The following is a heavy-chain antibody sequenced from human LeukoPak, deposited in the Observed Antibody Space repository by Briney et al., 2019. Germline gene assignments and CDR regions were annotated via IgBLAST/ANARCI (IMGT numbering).Heavy chain of an antibody. J-gene: IGHJ4*02. V-gene: IGHV4-34*01. CDR2: INHSGST. CDR1: GGSFSGYY. Sequence: SETLSLTCAVYGGSFSGYYWSWIRQPPGKGLEWIGEINHSGSTNYNPSLKSRVTISVDTSKNQFSLKLSSVTAADTAVYYCARDWYYDILTGAFDYWGQGTLVTVSS. D-gene: IGHD3-9*01. CDR3: ARDWYYDILTGAFDY.